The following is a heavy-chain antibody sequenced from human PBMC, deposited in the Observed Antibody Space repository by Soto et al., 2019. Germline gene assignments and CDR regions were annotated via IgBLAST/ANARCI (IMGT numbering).Heavy chain of an antibody. Sequence: PGGSLRLSCAASGFTFSTYSMNWVRQAPGKGLEWVSSISSSSSYIYYADSVKGRFTISRDNAKNSLYLQMNSLRAEDTAVYYCARGVGATHDAFDIWGQGTMVTVSS. CDR1: GFTFSTYS. V-gene: IGHV3-21*01. J-gene: IGHJ3*02. CDR2: ISSSSSYI. CDR3: ARGVGATHDAFDI. D-gene: IGHD1-26*01.